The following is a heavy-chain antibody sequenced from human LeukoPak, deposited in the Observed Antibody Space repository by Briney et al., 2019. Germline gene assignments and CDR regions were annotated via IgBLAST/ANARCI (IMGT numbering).Heavy chain of an antibody. CDR2: ISWDGGST. V-gene: IGHV3-43*01. CDR3: AKDGKNYDFWSGYPDY. J-gene: IGHJ4*02. Sequence: GGSLRLSCAASGFTFDDYTMHWVRQAPGKGLEWVSLISWDGGSTHYADSVKGRFTISRDNSKNSLYLQMNSLRTEDTALYYCAKDGKNYDFWSGYPDYWGQGTLVTVSS. D-gene: IGHD3-3*01. CDR1: GFTFDDYT.